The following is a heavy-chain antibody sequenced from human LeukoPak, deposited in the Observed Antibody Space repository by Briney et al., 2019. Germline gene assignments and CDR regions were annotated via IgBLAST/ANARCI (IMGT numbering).Heavy chain of an antibody. CDR1: GGSISSYY. J-gene: IGHJ3*02. D-gene: IGHD2-15*01. CDR2: IHTSGST. V-gene: IGHV4-4*07. Sequence: TTSETLSRTCTVSGGSISSYYWSWIRQPAGKGLEWIGRIHTSGSTNYNPSLKSRVTISVDTSKNQFSLKLSSVTAADTAVYYCARELGGHDAFDIWGQGTMVTVSS. CDR3: ARELGGHDAFDI.